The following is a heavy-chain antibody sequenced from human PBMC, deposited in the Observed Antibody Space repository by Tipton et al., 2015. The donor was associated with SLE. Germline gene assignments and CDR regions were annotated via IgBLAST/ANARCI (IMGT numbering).Heavy chain of an antibody. J-gene: IGHJ4*02. CDR1: GFSISSGYY. CDR3: ASFDPDY. Sequence: TLSLTCAVSGFSISSGYYWGWIRQPPGKGLEWIGEINHSGSTNYNPSLKSRVTISVDTSRNQFSLKLSSVTAADTAVYYCASFDPDYWGQGTLVTVSS. V-gene: IGHV4-38-2*01. CDR2: INHSGST.